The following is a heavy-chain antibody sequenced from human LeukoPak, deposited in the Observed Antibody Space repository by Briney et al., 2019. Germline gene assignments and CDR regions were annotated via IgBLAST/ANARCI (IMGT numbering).Heavy chain of an antibody. Sequence: GGSLRLSCAVSGITLSNYGMSWVRQAPGKGLEWVAGISDRGSGTNYADSVKGRFTISTDHPKNTLYLQMNSLRAEDTAVYFCAKRGVVIRVILVGFHKEAYYFDSWGQGALVTVSS. CDR1: GITLSNYG. CDR3: AKRGVVIRVILVGFHKEAYYFDS. J-gene: IGHJ4*02. D-gene: IGHD3-22*01. CDR2: ISDRGSGT. V-gene: IGHV3-23*01.